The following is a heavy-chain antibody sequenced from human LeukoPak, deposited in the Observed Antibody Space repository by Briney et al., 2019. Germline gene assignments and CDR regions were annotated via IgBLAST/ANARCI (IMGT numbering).Heavy chain of an antibody. J-gene: IGHJ4*02. D-gene: IGHD6-19*01. CDR1: GYTFTSYD. CDR2: MNPNSGNT. V-gene: IGHV1-8*01. Sequence: SVKVSCKASGYTFTSYDINWVRQATGQGLEWMGWMNPNSGNTGYAQKFQGRVTMTRNTSISTAYMELSSLRSEDTAVYYCARGSRQWLGLAFGYWGQGTLVTVSS. CDR3: ARGSRQWLGLAFGY.